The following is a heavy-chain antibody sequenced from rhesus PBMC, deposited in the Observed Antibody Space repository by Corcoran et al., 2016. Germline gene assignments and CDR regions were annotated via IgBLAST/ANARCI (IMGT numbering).Heavy chain of an antibody. CDR2: NYGSGGAT. CDR3: ARSGCSRGVCYYFDY. CDR1: GASLSDDYP. Sequence: QVQLQESGPGLVKPSETLSLTCAVSGASLSDDYPWSWIRQPPGKGLEWIGQNYGSGGATNYNPSLKSRVTISTDTSKNQFSLQLSSVTAADTAVYYCARSGCSRGVCYYFDYWGQGVLVTVSS. V-gene: IGHV4-106*01. D-gene: IGHD2-39*01. J-gene: IGHJ4*01.